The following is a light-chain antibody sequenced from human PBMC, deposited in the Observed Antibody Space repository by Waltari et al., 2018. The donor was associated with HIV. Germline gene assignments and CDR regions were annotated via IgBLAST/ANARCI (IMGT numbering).Light chain of an antibody. CDR3: KQYYSPPQT. V-gene: IGKV4-1*01. Sequence: DIVMTQSPDSLAVPLGERATINCNSSQSVLHSSNNKYYVAWYQKKPGQPPKLLVYWASTRESGVPDRFSGSGSGTDFTLTISSLQAEDVAVYYCKQYYSPPQTFGQGTKVEIK. CDR2: WAS. J-gene: IGKJ1*01. CDR1: QSVLHSSNNKYY.